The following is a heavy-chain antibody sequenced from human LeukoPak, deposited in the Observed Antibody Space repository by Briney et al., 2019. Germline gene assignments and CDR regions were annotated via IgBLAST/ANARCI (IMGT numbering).Heavy chain of an antibody. V-gene: IGHV3-23*01. D-gene: IGHD6-19*01. CDR3: AKNIAVAGTGFDY. J-gene: IGHJ4*02. CDR1: GFTFSSYA. Sequence: PGGSLRLSCAASGFTFSSYAMSWVRQAPGKGLEWVPAISGSGGSTYYADSVKGRFTISRDNSKNTLYLQMNSLRAEDTAVYYCAKNIAVAGTGFDYWGQGTLVTVSS. CDR2: ISGSGGST.